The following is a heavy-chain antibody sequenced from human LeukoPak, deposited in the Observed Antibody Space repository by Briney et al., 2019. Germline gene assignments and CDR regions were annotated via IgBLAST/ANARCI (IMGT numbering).Heavy chain of an antibody. J-gene: IGHJ4*02. CDR3: AILGSSGWRDDC. V-gene: IGHV4-59*01. CDR2: IYYSGST. D-gene: IGHD6-19*01. CDR1: GGSISSYY. Sequence: SETLSLTCTVSGGSISSYYWSWIRQPPGKGLEWIGYIYYSGSTNYNPSLKSRVTISVDTSKNQFSLKLSSVTAADTAVYYCAILGSSGWRDDCWGQGTLVTVSS.